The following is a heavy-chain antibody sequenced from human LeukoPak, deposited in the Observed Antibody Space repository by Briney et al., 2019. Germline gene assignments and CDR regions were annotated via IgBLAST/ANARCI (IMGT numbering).Heavy chain of an antibody. V-gene: IGHV3-48*01. Sequence: PGGSLRLSCAASGFTFSSYWMNWVRQAPGKGLEWVSYISSSSSTIYYADSVKGRFTISRDNAKNSLYLQMNSLRAEDTAVYYCARGDYGDSNWFDPWGQGTLVTVSS. CDR3: ARGDYGDSNWFDP. D-gene: IGHD4-17*01. CDR2: ISSSSSTI. CDR1: GFTFSSYW. J-gene: IGHJ5*02.